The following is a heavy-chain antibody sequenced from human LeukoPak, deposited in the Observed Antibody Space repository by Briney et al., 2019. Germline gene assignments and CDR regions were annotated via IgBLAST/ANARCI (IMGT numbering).Heavy chain of an antibody. CDR1: GGTFSSYA. CDR2: IIPIFGTA. D-gene: IGHD2-2*01. J-gene: IGHJ5*02. CDR3: ARAGGIVVVPAALNSGNWFDP. V-gene: IGHV1-69*05. Sequence: ASVKVSCKASGGTFSSYAISWVRQAPGQGLEWMGGIIPIFGTANYAQKFQGRVTITTDESTSTAYMELSSLRSGDAAVYYCARAGGIVVVPAALNSGNWFDPWGQGTLVTVSS.